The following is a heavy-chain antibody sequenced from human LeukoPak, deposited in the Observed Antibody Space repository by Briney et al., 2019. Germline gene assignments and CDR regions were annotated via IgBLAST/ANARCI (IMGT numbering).Heavy chain of an antibody. V-gene: IGHV3-23*01. CDR3: AKGPKQLLVGSRGYYFDY. CDR1: GFTFSSYG. CDR2: ISGSGGST. D-gene: IGHD6-13*01. J-gene: IGHJ4*02. Sequence: GGTLRLSCAASGFTFSSYGMSWVRQAPGKGLEWVSAISGSGGSTCYADSVKGRFTISRDNSKNTLYLQMNSLRAEDTAVYYCAKGPKQLLVGSRGYYFDYWGQGTLVTVSS.